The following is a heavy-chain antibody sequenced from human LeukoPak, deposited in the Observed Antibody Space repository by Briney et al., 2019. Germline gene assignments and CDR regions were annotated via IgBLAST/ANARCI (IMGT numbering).Heavy chain of an antibody. J-gene: IGHJ4*02. CDR3: ARPGGSYSSYFDY. D-gene: IGHD1-26*01. Sequence: PGGSLRLSCAASGFTFSDHYMDWVRQAPGKGLEWVGRTRNKANSYTTEYAASVKGRFTISRDDSKNSLYLQMNSLRAEDTAVYYCARPGGSYSSYFDYWGQGTLVTVSS. CDR1: GFTFSDHY. V-gene: IGHV3-72*01. CDR2: TRNKANSYTT.